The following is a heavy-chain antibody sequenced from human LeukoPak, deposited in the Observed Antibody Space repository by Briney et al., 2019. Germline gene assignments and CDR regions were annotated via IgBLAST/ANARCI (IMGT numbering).Heavy chain of an antibody. Sequence: SETLSLTCTVSGGSISSGDYYWSWIRQPPGKGLEWIGYIYYSGSTYYNPSLKSRVTISVDTSKNQFSLKLSSVTAADTAVYYCAREVSQDCSGGSCYPYAFDIWGQGTMVTVSS. CDR2: IYYSGST. J-gene: IGHJ3*02. V-gene: IGHV4-30-4*01. CDR3: AREVSQDCSGGSCYPYAFDI. D-gene: IGHD2-15*01. CDR1: GGSISSGDYY.